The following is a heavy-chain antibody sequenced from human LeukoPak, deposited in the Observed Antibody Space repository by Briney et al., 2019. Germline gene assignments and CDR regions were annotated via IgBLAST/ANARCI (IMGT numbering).Heavy chain of an antibody. CDR2: ISGSGGST. CDR1: GFTVSTNY. Sequence: PGGSLRLSCAASGFTVSTNYVSWVRQAPGKGLEWVSAISGSGGSTYYADSVKGRFTISRDNSKNTLYLQMNSLRAEDTAVYYCAKASAMIVVVSKYFDYWGQGTLVTVSS. J-gene: IGHJ4*02. V-gene: IGHV3-23*01. CDR3: AKASAMIVVVSKYFDY. D-gene: IGHD3-22*01.